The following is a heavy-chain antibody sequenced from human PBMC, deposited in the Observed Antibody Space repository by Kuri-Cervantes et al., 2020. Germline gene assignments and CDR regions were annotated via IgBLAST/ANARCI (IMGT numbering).Heavy chain of an antibody. Sequence: GGSLRLSCAASGFTFSSYGMHWVRQAPGKGLEWVAFIRFDGSNKYYADSVKGRFTISRDNSKNTLYLQMNSLRAEDTAVYYCAKDRGGFGGRTFDYWGQGTLVTVSS. CDR1: GFTFSSYG. CDR3: AKDRGGFGGRTFDY. CDR2: IRFDGSNK. J-gene: IGHJ4*02. V-gene: IGHV3-30*02. D-gene: IGHD2-15*01.